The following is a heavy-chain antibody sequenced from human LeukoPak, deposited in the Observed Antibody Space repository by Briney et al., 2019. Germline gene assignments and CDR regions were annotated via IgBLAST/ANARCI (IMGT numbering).Heavy chain of an antibody. Sequence: GGSPRLSCEGSGPTFSSYSMSWVRQAPGRGLEWVSGITASGGTTYYADSVTGRFTISRDNSKNTLYLQMNSLRAEDTAIYYCAKMSGYFDYWGQGTLVTVSS. CDR2: ITASGGTT. CDR3: AKMSGYFDY. D-gene: IGHD5/OR15-5a*01. CDR1: GPTFSSYS. V-gene: IGHV3-23*01. J-gene: IGHJ4*02.